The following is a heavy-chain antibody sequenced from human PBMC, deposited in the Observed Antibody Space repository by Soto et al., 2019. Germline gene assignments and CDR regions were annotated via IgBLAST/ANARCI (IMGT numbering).Heavy chain of an antibody. CDR2: INPTSGGT. J-gene: IGHJ4*02. CDR3: ARDPDYGDYWGYVFDS. D-gene: IGHD4-17*01. CDR1: GYTFAAYY. V-gene: IGHV1-2*02. Sequence: QVQLVQSGAEVKKPGASVKVSCKTSGYTFAAYYIHWIRQAPGQGLEWMGWINPTSGGTVYAQNFQDRVTMTRDTSISTAYMELTRLNSDDTAVYYCARDPDYGDYWGYVFDSWGQGTPVTVSS.